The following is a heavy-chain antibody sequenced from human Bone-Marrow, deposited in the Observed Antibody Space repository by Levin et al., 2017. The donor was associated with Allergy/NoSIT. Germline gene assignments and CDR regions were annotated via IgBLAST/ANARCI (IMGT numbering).Heavy chain of an antibody. V-gene: IGHV1-2*02. D-gene: IGHD5-18*01. CDR2: IDPNSGGT. CDR1: GYTFTGFY. Sequence: ASVKVSCKASGYTFTGFYMHWVRQAPGQGLEWMGWIDPNSGGTNFAQKFQGRVTMTTDTSISTADMELTGLRSDDTAVYFCARRRRVTYFENWGQGTLVTVSS. CDR3: ARRRRVTYFEN. J-gene: IGHJ4*02.